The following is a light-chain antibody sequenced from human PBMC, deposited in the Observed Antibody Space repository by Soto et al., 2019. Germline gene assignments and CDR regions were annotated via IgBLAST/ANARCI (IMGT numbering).Light chain of an antibody. V-gene: IGKV1-39*01. CDR3: QQSYSTRWT. Sequence: DIQMTQSPSSLSASVGDRVTITCRASQSISSYLNWYQQKPGKAPKLLIYAASSLQSGVPSRFGGSGSGTDFTLTISSLQPEDFATYYCQQSYSTRWTFGEGTKVDIK. CDR1: QSISSY. J-gene: IGKJ1*01. CDR2: AAS.